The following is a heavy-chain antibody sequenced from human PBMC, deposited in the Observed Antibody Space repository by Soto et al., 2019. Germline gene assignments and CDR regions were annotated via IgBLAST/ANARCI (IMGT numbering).Heavy chain of an antibody. Sequence: QSGGSLRLSCAASGFTFRNYAMSWVRQAPGKGLEWVSAMTGVGDGTYHADSVKGRFTISRDNSKSTLYLQMNSLRAEDTAVYYCAKDEEVSIFGVVAPNVFDLWGQGTVVTVSS. V-gene: IGHV3-23*01. CDR1: GFTFRNYA. D-gene: IGHD3-3*01. J-gene: IGHJ3*01. CDR3: AKDEEVSIFGVVAPNVFDL. CDR2: MTGVGDGT.